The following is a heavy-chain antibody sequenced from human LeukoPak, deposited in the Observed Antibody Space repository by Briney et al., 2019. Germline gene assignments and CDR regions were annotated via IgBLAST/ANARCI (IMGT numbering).Heavy chain of an antibody. J-gene: IGHJ4*02. Sequence: ASVKVSCKASGYPFKTYGISWVRQAPGQGLEWMGWISAYNGNTNYAQNLQGRVTMTTDTSTSTAYMELSSLRSDDTAVYYCARDASGYNYFDYWGQGTLVTVSS. V-gene: IGHV1-18*01. D-gene: IGHD5-12*01. CDR2: ISAYNGNT. CDR3: ARDASGYNYFDY. CDR1: GYPFKTYG.